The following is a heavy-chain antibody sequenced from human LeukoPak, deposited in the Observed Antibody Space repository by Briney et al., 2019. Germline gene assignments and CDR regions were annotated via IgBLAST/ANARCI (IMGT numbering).Heavy chain of an antibody. CDR3: AKEVDCPSDCLFFHS. CDR1: GFTFSSYG. Sequence: GGSLRLSCAASGFTFSSYGMHWVRQAPGKGLEGVAVISYDGSNKYYADSVKGRFTISRDNSRNSVFLQMNSLRPEDTALYHCAKEVDCPSDCLFFHSWGQGTLVTVSS. CDR2: ISYDGSNK. J-gene: IGHJ4*02. D-gene: IGHD2-21*02. V-gene: IGHV3-30*18.